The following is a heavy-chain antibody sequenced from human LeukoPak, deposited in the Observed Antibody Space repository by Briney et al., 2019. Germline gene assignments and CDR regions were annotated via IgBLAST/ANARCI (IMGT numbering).Heavy chain of an antibody. CDR3: ARRRLTKWELLRVILYDAFDI. Sequence: GASLGLCGAAAVISFTRYWMSLVRQAAGVWLECLSNIKQEGCEKYYVDSVKGRFTISRDNAKNSLYLQMNSLRAEDTAVYYCARRRLTKWELLRVILYDAFDIWGQGTMVTVSS. J-gene: IGHJ3*02. V-gene: IGHV3-7*01. D-gene: IGHD1-26*01. CDR2: IKQEGCEK. CDR1: VISFTRYW.